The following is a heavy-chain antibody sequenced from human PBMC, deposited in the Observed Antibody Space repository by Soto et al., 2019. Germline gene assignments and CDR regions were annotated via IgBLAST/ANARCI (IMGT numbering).Heavy chain of an antibody. CDR1: GGSFSGYY. J-gene: IGHJ5*02. CDR3: ARGKILRFLEWLTYNWFDP. V-gene: IGHV4-34*01. CDR2: INHSGST. Sequence: PSETLSLTCAVYGGSFSGYYWSWIRQPPGKGLEWIGEINHSGSTNYNPSLKSRVTISVDTSKNQFSLKLSSVTAADTAVYYCARGKILRFLEWLTYNWFDPWGQGTLVTVSS. D-gene: IGHD3-3*01.